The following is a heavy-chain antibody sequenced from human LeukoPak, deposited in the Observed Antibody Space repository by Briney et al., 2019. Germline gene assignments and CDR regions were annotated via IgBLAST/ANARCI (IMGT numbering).Heavy chain of an antibody. V-gene: IGHV3-33*01. Sequence: PGGSLRLSCAASGFTIRSHGVHWVRQAPGKGLEWLAVIWFDGSNKFYADSVKGRITISRDNSKNTIYLQMNSLRAEDTAVYYCARDRSSSWWDGMDVWGQGTTVTVSS. CDR2: IWFDGSNK. CDR1: GFTIRSHG. J-gene: IGHJ6*02. CDR3: ARDRSSSWWDGMDV. D-gene: IGHD6-13*01.